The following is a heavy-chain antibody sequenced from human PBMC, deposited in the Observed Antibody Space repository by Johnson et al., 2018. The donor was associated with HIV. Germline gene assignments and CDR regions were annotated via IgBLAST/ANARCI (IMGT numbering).Heavy chain of an antibody. Sequence: QVQLVESGGGVVQPGRSLRLSCAASGFTFSSYGMHWVRQAPGKGLEWVAVISYDGSNKYYADSVKGRFTISRDNSENTLYLQMNSLRPEDTAVYYCARDRAIVVAYDAFDIWGQGTMVTVSS. CDR3: ARDRAIVVAYDAFDI. CDR2: ISYDGSNK. D-gene: IGHD3-22*01. J-gene: IGHJ3*02. CDR1: GFTFSSYG. V-gene: IGHV3-30*03.